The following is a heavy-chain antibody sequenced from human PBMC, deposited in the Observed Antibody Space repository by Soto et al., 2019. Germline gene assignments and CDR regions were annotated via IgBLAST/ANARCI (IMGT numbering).Heavy chain of an antibody. Sequence: ASVNVSCNASGYTFISYGISWVRQAPGQGLEWMGWISDDNGNTNYAQNLEGRVTMTADTSTSTAYMELRSLISDDTAVYYCARAITMVRGVPRFLDYGGQGTLVTVSS. V-gene: IGHV1-18*01. CDR2: ISDDNGNT. CDR3: ARAITMVRGVPRFLDY. CDR1: GYTFISYG. J-gene: IGHJ4*02. D-gene: IGHD3-10*01.